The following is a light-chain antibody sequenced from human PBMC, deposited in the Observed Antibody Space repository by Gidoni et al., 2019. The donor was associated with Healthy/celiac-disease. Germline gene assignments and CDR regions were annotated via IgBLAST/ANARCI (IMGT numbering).Light chain of an antibody. V-gene: IGKV1-39*01. Sequence: DIQMTQSPSSLSASVGDRVTITCRASQSISSYLNWYQQKPGKAPKPLIYAASSLQSGVPSRFSGSGSGTDFTLNISSLQPEDFATYYCQQSYSTPSTFGPGTNVDIK. CDR2: AAS. CDR1: QSISSY. CDR3: QQSYSTPST. J-gene: IGKJ3*01.